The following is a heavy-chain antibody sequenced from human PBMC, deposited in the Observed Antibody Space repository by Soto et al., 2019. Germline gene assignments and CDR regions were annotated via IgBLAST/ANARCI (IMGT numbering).Heavy chain of an antibody. Sequence: QVQLVESGGGVVQPGRSLRLSCTASGFTFRSYAIHWVRQAPGKGLEWVAVISYDGSNKYYADSVKGRFTISRDNSKNTLYLQMNSLRVADTAVYYCAGDDGSSWYIGGAKSYYGMDVWGQGTTVTVSS. CDR1: GFTFRSYA. CDR3: AGDDGSSWYIGGAKSYYGMDV. V-gene: IGHV3-30*04. CDR2: ISYDGSNK. J-gene: IGHJ6*02. D-gene: IGHD6-13*01.